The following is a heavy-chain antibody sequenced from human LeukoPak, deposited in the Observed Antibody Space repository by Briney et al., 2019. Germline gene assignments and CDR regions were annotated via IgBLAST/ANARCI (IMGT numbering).Heavy chain of an antibody. CDR3: ARGQEYSGSSTRNINDY. Sequence: KSSETLSLTCAVYGGSFSGYYWSWIRQPPGKGLEWIGEINHSGSTNYNPSLKSRVTISVDTSKNQFSPKLSSVTAADTAVYYCARGQEYSGSSTRNINDYWGQGTLVTVSS. D-gene: IGHD6-6*01. CDR1: GGSFSGYY. CDR2: INHSGST. J-gene: IGHJ4*02. V-gene: IGHV4-34*01.